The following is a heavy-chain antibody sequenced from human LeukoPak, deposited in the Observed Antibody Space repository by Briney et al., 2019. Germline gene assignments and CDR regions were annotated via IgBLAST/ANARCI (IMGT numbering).Heavy chain of an antibody. CDR1: GFTFSDFY. D-gene: IGHD5-24*01. CDR2: ISSSSHTI. Sequence: PGRSLRLSCAASGFTFSDFYMSWIRQAPGEGLDWLACISSSSHTIYYAESVRGRLTISRDNAKNSLSLQLNSLRPEDTAVYYCARTGRNNYFDSWGQGTLVTVSS. CDR3: ARTGRNNYFDS. J-gene: IGHJ5*01. V-gene: IGHV3-11*01.